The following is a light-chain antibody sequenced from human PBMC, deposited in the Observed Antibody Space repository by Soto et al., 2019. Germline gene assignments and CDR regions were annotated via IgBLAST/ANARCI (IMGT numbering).Light chain of an antibody. Sequence: QSALTQPASVSGSPGQSVTIPCTGTTSDVGTYDYVSWYQQHPGKAPKRMIFEVTNRPSGVSNRFSGSKSGSTASLTISGLQAEDEAAYYCSSYTSSRTLVFGGGTKLTVL. CDR1: TSDVGTYDY. V-gene: IGLV2-14*01. J-gene: IGLJ2*01. CDR3: SSYTSSRTLV. CDR2: EVT.